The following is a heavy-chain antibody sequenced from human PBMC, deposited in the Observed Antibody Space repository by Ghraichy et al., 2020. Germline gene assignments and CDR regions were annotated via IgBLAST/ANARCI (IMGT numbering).Heavy chain of an antibody. CDR3: ARHGATSYGSGSYAFDY. CDR1: GYSFTSYW. V-gene: IGHV5-51*01. D-gene: IGHD3-10*01. J-gene: IGHJ4*02. Sequence: GESLNISCKGSGYSFTSYWIGWVRQMPGKGLEWMGIIYPGDSDTRYSPSFQGQVTISADKSISTAYLQWSSLKASDTAMYYCARHGATSYGSGSYAFDYWGQGTLVTVSS. CDR2: IYPGDSDT.